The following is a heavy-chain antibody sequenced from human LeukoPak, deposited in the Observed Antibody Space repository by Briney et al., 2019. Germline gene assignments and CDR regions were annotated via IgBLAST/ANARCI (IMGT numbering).Heavy chain of an antibody. CDR2: INPNSGGT. CDR3: AGAMRYCSSTSCYPPYYYYYMDV. CDR1: GYTFTGYY. D-gene: IGHD2-2*01. J-gene: IGHJ6*03. V-gene: IGHV1-2*02. Sequence: GASVKVSCKASGYTFTGYYMHWVRQAPGQGLEWMGWINPNSGGTNYAQKFQGRVTMTRDTSISTAYMELSRLRSDDTAVYYCAGAMRYCSSTSCYPPYYYYYMDVWGKGTTVTVSS.